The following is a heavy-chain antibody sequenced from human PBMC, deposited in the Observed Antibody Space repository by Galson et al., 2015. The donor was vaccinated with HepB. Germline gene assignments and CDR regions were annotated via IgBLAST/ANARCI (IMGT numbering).Heavy chain of an antibody. CDR3: ARPQYYYDSSGYYPDYCYYYMDV. V-gene: IGHV1-2*02. CDR2: INPNSGGT. J-gene: IGHJ6*03. Sequence: SVKVSCKASGYTFTGYYMHWVRQAPGQGLEWMGWINPNSGGTNYAQKFQGRVTMTRDTSISTAYMELSRLRSDDTAVYYCARPQYYYDSSGYYPDYCYYYMDVWGKGTTVTVSS. D-gene: IGHD3-22*01. CDR1: GYTFTGYY.